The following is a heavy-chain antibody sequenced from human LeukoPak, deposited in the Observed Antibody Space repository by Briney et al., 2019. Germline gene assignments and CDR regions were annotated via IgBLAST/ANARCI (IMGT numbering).Heavy chain of an antibody. J-gene: IGHJ4*02. Sequence: SQTLSLTCTVSGGSISSGGYYWSWIRQPPGKGLEWIGYIYHSGSTYYNPSLKSRVTISVDRSKNQFSLKLSSVTAADTAVYYCATVGSRGYDNYWGQGTLVTVSS. D-gene: IGHD3-22*01. CDR2: IYHSGST. CDR1: GGSISSGGYY. V-gene: IGHV4-30-2*01. CDR3: ATVGSRGYDNY.